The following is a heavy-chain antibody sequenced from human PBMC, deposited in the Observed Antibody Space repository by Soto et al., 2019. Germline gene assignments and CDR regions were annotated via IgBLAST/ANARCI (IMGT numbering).Heavy chain of an antibody. V-gene: IGHV3-48*02. Sequence: EVQLVESGGGLVQPGGSLRLSCAASGFTFSSYSMNLVRQAPGKGLEWVSYISSSISTIYYSDSVKGRFTIARDNAKNSLYLQMNSLRDEDTAVYYCARGLGVANNWFDPWGQGTLVTVSS. CDR2: ISSSISTI. CDR3: ARGLGVANNWFDP. D-gene: IGHD2-21*01. CDR1: GFTFSSYS. J-gene: IGHJ5*02.